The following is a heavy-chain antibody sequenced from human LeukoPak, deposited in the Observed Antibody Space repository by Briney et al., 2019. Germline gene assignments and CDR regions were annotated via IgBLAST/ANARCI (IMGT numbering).Heavy chain of an antibody. Sequence: SETLSLTCTVSGGSISSYYWSWIRQPPGKGLEWIGYIYYSGSTNYNPSLKSRVTISVDTSKNQFSLKLSSVTAADTAVYYCARALRATYYDYVWVQDDAFDIWGQGTMVTVSS. D-gene: IGHD3-16*01. CDR1: GGSISSYY. CDR3: ARALRATYYDYVWVQDDAFDI. CDR2: IYYSGST. J-gene: IGHJ3*02. V-gene: IGHV4-59*01.